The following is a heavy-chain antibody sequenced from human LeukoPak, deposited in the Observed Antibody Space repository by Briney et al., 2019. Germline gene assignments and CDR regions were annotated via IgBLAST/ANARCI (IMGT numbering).Heavy chain of an antibody. CDR3: ARDFNWGFDY. J-gene: IGHJ4*02. D-gene: IGHD7-27*01. Sequence: GGSLRLSCAASGFPFSSHGMHWVRQAPGKGLEWMAYIRQEGRDTYYADSVKGRFSISRDDSKYTVNLEMNSLRTEDMALYYCARDFNWGFDYWGQGTLVSVSS. V-gene: IGHV3-30*02. CDR1: GFPFSSHG. CDR2: IRQEGRDT.